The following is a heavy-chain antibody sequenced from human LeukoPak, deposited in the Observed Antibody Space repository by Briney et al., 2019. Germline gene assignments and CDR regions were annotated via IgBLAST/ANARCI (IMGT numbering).Heavy chain of an antibody. CDR3: ARTSTYYYDSSGTGGNYYFDY. V-gene: IGHV5-51*01. J-gene: IGHJ4*02. Sequence: GESLKISCKGSGYSFTSYWIGWVRQMPGKGLEWMGIIYPGDSDTRYSPSFQGQVTTSADKSISTAYLQWSSLKASDTAMYYCARTSTYYYDSSGTGGNYYFDYWGQGTLVTVSS. D-gene: IGHD3-22*01. CDR2: IYPGDSDT. CDR1: GYSFTSYW.